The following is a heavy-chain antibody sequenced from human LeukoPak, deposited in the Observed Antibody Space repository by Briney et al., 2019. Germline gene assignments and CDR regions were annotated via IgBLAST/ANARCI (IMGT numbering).Heavy chain of an antibody. CDR2: IGSRSATI. Sequence: GALRLSCAASGFTFSSYWMSWVRQAPGKGLEWVSYIGSRSATIYYADSVKGRFTISRDNAKNSLYLQMNSLRAEDTAVYYCARDPLSSSSFDLWGQGTLVTVSS. D-gene: IGHD6-13*01. CDR1: GFTFSSYW. V-gene: IGHV3-48*01. J-gene: IGHJ4*02. CDR3: ARDPLSSSSFDL.